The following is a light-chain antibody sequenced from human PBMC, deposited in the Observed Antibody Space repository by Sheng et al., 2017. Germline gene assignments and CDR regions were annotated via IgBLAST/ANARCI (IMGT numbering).Light chain of an antibody. V-gene: IGLV1-40*01. CDR3: QSYDSSLSGAV. CDR1: SSNIGAGHD. J-gene: IGLJ2*01. Sequence: QSVLTQPPSVSGAPGQRVTISCTGSSSNIGAGHDVHWYQQLPGTAPKLLIYRNTNRPSGVPDRFSGSKSGTSASLAITGLQAEDEADYYCQSYDSSLSGAVFGGGTRLTVL. CDR2: RNT.